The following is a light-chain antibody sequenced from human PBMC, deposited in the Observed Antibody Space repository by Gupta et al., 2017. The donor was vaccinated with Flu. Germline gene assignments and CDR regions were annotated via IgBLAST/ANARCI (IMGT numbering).Light chain of an antibody. CDR1: QTIGSY. J-gene: IGKJ3*01. CDR2: AAS. Sequence: AIRMTQSPSSLSASVGDRVTITCRASQTIGSYLAWYQQKPGKAPKLLIYAASTLQTGVPSRFSGSGSGTDFTLTISGLQSEDLATYYFQEYYDYRTFGPGTKVDIK. CDR3: QEYYDYRT. V-gene: IGKV1-8*01.